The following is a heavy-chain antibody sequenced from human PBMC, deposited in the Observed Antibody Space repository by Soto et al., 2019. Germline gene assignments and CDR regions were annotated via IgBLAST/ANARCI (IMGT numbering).Heavy chain of an antibody. D-gene: IGHD6-19*01. CDR3: AKDIGQWLVPYYFDY. Sequence: GGSLRLSCAASGFTFSSYAMSWVRQAPGKGLEWVSGISGNSGSIGYADSVKGRFTISRDNAKNSLYLQMNSLRAEDTALYYCAKDIGQWLVPYYFDYWGQGTLVTVSS. V-gene: IGHV3-9*01. CDR2: ISGNSGSI. CDR1: GFTFSSYA. J-gene: IGHJ4*02.